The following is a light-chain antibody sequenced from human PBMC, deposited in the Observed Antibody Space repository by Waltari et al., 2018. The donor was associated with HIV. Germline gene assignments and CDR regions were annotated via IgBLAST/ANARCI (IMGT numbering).Light chain of an antibody. V-gene: IGLV2-8*01. CDR2: EVT. J-gene: IGLJ2*01. CDR3: TSYVDNYVVF. Sequence: QSALTQPPSASGSPGQSVTISCTGTSNDVGAYDYVSWYQQHPGRAPKLLIYEVTTRPSGFPDRFSCSKSGNTASLTVSGLQAEDDGHYYCTSYVDNYVVFFGGGTKLTIL. CDR1: SNDVGAYDY.